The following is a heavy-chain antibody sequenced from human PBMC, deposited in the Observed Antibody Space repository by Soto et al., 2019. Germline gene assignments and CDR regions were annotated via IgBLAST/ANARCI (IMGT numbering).Heavy chain of an antibody. Sequence: EVQLVESGGGLVKPGGSLRLSCAASGFTFSSYSMNWVRQAPGKGLEWVSSISSSSSYIYYADSVKGRFTISRDNAKNSLYMQMNSMRAENTAVYACARGGIICVGELPGFDPWGQGTLVTVSS. V-gene: IGHV3-21*01. CDR2: ISSSSSYI. D-gene: IGHD3-10*01. J-gene: IGHJ5*02. CDR3: ARGGIICVGELPGFDP. CDR1: GFTFSSYS.